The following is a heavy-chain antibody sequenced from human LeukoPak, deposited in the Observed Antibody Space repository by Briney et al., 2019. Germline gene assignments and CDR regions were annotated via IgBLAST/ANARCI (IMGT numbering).Heavy chain of an antibody. D-gene: IGHD4-17*01. V-gene: IGHV3-23*01. Sequence: GGSLRLSCAASGFTFSNYAMSWVRQAPGKGLKWVSAISGSGGSTYYADSVKGRFTISRDNSKSTLYLQMNSLKAEDTAVYYCARGGVTTMTLRDLWLDYWGQRTLVTVSS. CDR1: GFTFSNYA. J-gene: IGHJ4*02. CDR2: ISGSGGST. CDR3: ARGGVTTMTLRDLWLDY.